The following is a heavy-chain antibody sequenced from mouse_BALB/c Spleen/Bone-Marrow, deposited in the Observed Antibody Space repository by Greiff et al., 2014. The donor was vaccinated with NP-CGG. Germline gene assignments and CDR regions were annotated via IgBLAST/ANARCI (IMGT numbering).Heavy chain of an antibody. CDR3: ARRGYHGSSLDY. CDR2: ISYSGDT. CDR1: GYSITSDYA. Sequence: VQLQQSGPGLVKPSQSLSLTCTVTGYSITSDYAWNWIRQFPGNKLEWMGYISYSGDTSYNPSLKSRISITRDTSKNQFFLQLNSVTTADTATYYCARRGYHGSSLDYWGQGTTLTVSS. V-gene: IGHV3-2*02. D-gene: IGHD1-1*01. J-gene: IGHJ2*01.